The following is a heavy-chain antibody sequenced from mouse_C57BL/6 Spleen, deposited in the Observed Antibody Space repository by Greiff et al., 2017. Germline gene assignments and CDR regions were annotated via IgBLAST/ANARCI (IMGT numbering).Heavy chain of an antibody. CDR2: INPNNGGT. CDR1: GYTFTDYN. J-gene: IGHJ4*01. D-gene: IGHD1-1*01. CDR3: ARRGNYYGSYAMDY. V-gene: IGHV1-18*01. Sequence: DVQLVESGPELVKPGASVKIPCKASGYTFTDYNMDWVKQSHGKSLEWIGDINPNNGGTIYNQKFKGKATLTVDKSSSTAYMELRSLTSEDTAVYYCARRGNYYGSYAMDYWGQGTSVTVSS.